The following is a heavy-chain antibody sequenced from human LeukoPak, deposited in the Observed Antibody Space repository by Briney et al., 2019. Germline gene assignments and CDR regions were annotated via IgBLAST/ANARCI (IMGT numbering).Heavy chain of an antibody. CDR1: GGTFSSYA. CDR3: ARAPIGDPTFAY. D-gene: IGHD3-3*01. V-gene: IGHV1-69*04. Sequence: SVKVSCKASGGTFSSYAISWVRQAPGQGLEWMGRIIPILDIANYAQKLQGTVTITADKSTSTAYMELSSLRSEDTAVYYCARAPIGDPTFAYWGQGTLVTVSS. J-gene: IGHJ4*02. CDR2: IIPILDIA.